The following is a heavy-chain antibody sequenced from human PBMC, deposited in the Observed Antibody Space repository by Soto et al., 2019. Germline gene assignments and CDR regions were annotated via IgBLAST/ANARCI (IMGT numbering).Heavy chain of an antibody. CDR1: EGSFSIYY. CDR3: ARVMSRYNYMVRFDP. J-gene: IGHJ5*02. CDR2: INHSGST. V-gene: IGHV4-34*01. Sequence: SETLSLTCAVYEGSFSIYYWSWIRQPPGKGLEWIGEINHSGSTNYNPSLKTRATMSVDTSRNQFSLKLSSVTAADTAVYYCARVMSRYNYMVRFDPWGQGTLVTVSS. D-gene: IGHD1-20*01.